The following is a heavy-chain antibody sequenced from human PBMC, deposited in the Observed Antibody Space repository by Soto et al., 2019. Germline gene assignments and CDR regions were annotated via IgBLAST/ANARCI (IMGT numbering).Heavy chain of an antibody. Sequence: QVHLQESGPGLVNPSQTLSLTCTVSGGSSSSGTYYGSWIRQHPGKGLKWIGFIYYNGNAFYNPSLMSRVTRSLATSKNPFSLKLSSLSAADTAVYFCARGELWWDFWGQGTLVTVSS. CDR1: GGSSSSGTYY. J-gene: IGHJ4*02. D-gene: IGHD3-10*01. CDR3: ARGELWWDF. V-gene: IGHV4-31*03. CDR2: IYYNGNA.